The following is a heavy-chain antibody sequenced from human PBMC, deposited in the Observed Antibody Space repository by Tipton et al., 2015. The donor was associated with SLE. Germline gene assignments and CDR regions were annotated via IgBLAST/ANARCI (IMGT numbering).Heavy chain of an antibody. CDR1: GFTFSSYE. CDR3: ARDSPGWELLFDY. V-gene: IGHV3-48*03. Sequence: GSLRLSCAASGFTFSSYEMNWVRQAPGKGLEWVSYISSSGSTIYYADSVKGRFTISRDNAKNSLFLQMNSLRVEDTAVYYCARDSPGWELLFDYWGQGTLVTASS. J-gene: IGHJ4*02. CDR2: ISSSGSTI. D-gene: IGHD1-26*01.